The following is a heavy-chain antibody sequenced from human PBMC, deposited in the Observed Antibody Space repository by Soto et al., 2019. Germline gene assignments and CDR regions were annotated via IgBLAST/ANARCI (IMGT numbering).Heavy chain of an antibody. V-gene: IGHV3-23*01. Sequence: EVQLSESGGGLVQPGGSLRLSCAASGFTFSYYTMSWVRQAPGKGLEWVSGISGSGDTIYYADSVKGRFTISRGNSQDTLYLQLTSLRADATAVYYCAAPVPAATPYGYYAMDVWGQGTTVTVPS. CDR1: GFTFSYYT. D-gene: IGHD2-2*01. CDR2: ISGSGDTI. CDR3: AAPVPAATPYGYYAMDV. J-gene: IGHJ6*02.